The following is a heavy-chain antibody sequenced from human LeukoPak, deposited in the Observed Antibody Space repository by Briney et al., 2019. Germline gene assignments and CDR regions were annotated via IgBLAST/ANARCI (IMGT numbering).Heavy chain of an antibody. CDR3: AGRSAAHIYH. J-gene: IGHJ4*02. D-gene: IGHD3-3*01. Sequence: GGSLRLSCAASGFTFSTYNMDWGRQAPGKGVEWVSSISCRISYLFYANSVKSRFPISRHNPKTSLYLQMISLRAEDTAMYYCAGRSAAHIYHWGQGTLVTVS. CDR2: ISCRISYL. CDR1: GFTFSTYN. V-gene: IGHV3-21*01.